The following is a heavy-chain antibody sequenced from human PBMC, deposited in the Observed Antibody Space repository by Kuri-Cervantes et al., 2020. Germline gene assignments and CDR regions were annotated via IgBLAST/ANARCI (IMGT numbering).Heavy chain of an antibody. Sequence: GGSLRLSCAASGFTLSSYSMNWVRQAPGKGLEWVSYISSSSSTIYYADSVKGRFTISRDNSKNTLYLQMNSLRAEDTAVYYCARAGNWKAPDYWGQGTLVTVSS. CDR2: ISSSSSTI. D-gene: IGHD1-20*01. J-gene: IGHJ4*02. CDR3: ARAGNWKAPDY. V-gene: IGHV3-48*01. CDR1: GFTLSSYS.